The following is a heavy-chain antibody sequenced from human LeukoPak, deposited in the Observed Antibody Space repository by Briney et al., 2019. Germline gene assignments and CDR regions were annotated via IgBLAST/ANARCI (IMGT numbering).Heavy chain of an antibody. D-gene: IGHD5-24*01. V-gene: IGHV4-59*01. Sequence: SETLSLTCTVSGGSISSYYWSWIRQPPGKGLEWIGYIYYSGSTNYNPSLKSRVTISVDTSKNQFSLKLSSVTAADTAVYYCTRDQSRRWLQLEGPYPEGWDYYYYYGMDVWGQGTTVTVSS. CDR3: TRDQSRRWLQLEGPYPEGWDYYYYYGMDV. CDR2: IYYSGST. CDR1: GGSISSYY. J-gene: IGHJ6*02.